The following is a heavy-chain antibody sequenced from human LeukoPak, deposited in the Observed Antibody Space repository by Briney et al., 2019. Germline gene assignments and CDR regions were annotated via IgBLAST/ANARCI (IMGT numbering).Heavy chain of an antibody. J-gene: IGHJ4*02. CDR1: GFTFSSYS. D-gene: IGHD4-17*01. Sequence: GGSLRLSCAASGFTFSSYSMNWVRQAPGKGLEWVSSISSSSSYIYYADSVKGRFTISRGNAKNSLYLQMNSLRAEDTAVYYCARVPLYGDYGQIDYWGQGTLVTVSS. V-gene: IGHV3-21*01. CDR3: ARVPLYGDYGQIDY. CDR2: ISSSSSYI.